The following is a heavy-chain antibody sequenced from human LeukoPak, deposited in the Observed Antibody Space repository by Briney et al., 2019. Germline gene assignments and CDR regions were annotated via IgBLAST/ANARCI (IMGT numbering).Heavy chain of an antibody. V-gene: IGHV3-48*04. J-gene: IGHJ4*02. CDR3: ARPGSLGATKTPPSY. Sequence: GGSLRLSCAASGFTFSSYGMHWVRQAPGKGLEWVSYISSSGSTIYYADSVKGRFTISRDNAKNSLYLQMNSLRAEDTAVYYCARPGSLGATKTPPSYWGQGTLVTVSS. CDR1: GFTFSSYG. D-gene: IGHD1-26*01. CDR2: ISSSGSTI.